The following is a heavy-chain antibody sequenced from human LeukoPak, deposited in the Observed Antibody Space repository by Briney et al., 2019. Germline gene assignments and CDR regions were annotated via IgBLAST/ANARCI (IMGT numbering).Heavy chain of an antibody. V-gene: IGHV3-23*01. CDR2: TSSGDEST. CDR3: VRGHTTATYYFDY. D-gene: IGHD1-1*01. J-gene: IGHJ4*02. Sequence: GGSLRLSCAASGFTLSTYAMNWVRQAPGKGLEWVSGTSSGDESTYYADSMKARFTISRDKSKNTLYLQIHSLRAEDTAVYYCVRGHTTATYYFDYWGQGTLVTVSS. CDR1: GFTLSTYA.